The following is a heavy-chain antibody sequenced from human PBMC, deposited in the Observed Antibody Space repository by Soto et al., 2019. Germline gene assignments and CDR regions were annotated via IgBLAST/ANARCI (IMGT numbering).Heavy chain of an antibody. CDR3: ARGGTMSWNVLDC. D-gene: IGHD1-1*01. V-gene: IGHV4-4*07. J-gene: IGHJ4*02. CDR1: GGPISSHY. Sequence: SETLSLTCTVSGGPISSHYWTWIRQPAGKGLEWIGRAHFSGSTDYNPSLKSRATMSVDTSKNQFSLKVISVTAADTAVYYCARGGTMSWNVLDCSGQGTLVTVSS. CDR2: AHFSGST.